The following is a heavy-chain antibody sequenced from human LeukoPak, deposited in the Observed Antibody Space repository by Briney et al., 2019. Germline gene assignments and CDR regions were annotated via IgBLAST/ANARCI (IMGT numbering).Heavy chain of an antibody. J-gene: IGHJ4*02. CDR2: VNPSDTST. V-gene: IGHV1-46*04. Sequence: ASVKVSCRASEYIFSNSLMHWVRQAPGQGLEWMGVVNPSDTSTTYAQSLQGRVTMTRDTSTSTVYMDLSGLRSDDTAVYYCARDGGVYYDSSGYYRSDYWGQGALVTVSS. CDR3: ARDGGVYYDSSGYYRSDY. D-gene: IGHD3-22*01. CDR1: EYIFSNSL.